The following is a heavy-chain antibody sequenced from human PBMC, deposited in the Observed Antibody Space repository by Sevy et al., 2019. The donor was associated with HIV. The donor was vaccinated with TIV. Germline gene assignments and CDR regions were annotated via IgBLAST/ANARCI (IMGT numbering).Heavy chain of an antibody. CDR2: ISWNSGAI. D-gene: IGHD2-2*01. CDR1: GFTFSDYA. Sequence: GGSLRLSCAASGFTFSDYAMHWVRQVPGKGLEWVSGISWNSGAIGYADSVKGRFTLSRDNAKNSLCLQMNSLGVEDTAFYYCGSALGYGVTNSCYGGSGNAFDIWGQGTMVTVSS. J-gene: IGHJ3*02. CDR3: GSALGYGVTNSCYGGSGNAFDI. V-gene: IGHV3-9*01.